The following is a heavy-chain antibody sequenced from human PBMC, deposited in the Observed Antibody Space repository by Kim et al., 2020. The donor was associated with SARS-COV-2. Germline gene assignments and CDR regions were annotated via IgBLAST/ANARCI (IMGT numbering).Heavy chain of an antibody. J-gene: IGHJ4*02. CDR3: ARDDYYGGGFAY. V-gene: IGHV7-4-1*02. D-gene: IGHD3-10*01. Sequence: TYAQGLTGRFVFSVDTSVSTAYLQISSLKAEDTAVYYCARDDYYGGGFAYWGQGTLVTVSS.